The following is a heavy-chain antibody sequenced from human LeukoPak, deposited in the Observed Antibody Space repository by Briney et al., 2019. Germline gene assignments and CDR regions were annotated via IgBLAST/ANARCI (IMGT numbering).Heavy chain of an antibody. CDR3: ARGDCSSTSCYLIDY. CDR2: IWYDGSNK. CDR1: GFTFTSYG. J-gene: IGHJ4*02. Sequence: SGGSLRLSCAASGFTFTSYGMLWVRQAPGKGLEWVSVIWYDGSNKYYADSVKGRFTISRDNSKNTVYLQMDSLRAEDTAVYYCARGDCSSTSCYLIDYWGQGTLVTVSS. D-gene: IGHD2-2*01. V-gene: IGHV3-33*01.